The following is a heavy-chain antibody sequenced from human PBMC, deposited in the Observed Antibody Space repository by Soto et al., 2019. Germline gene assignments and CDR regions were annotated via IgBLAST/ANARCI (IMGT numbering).Heavy chain of an antibody. V-gene: IGHV3-33*01. J-gene: IGHJ2*01. CDR2: IWYDGTNK. CDR1: GFIFSSYG. CDR3: ARGPMTTVTTWGDWYFDL. Sequence: QVQLVESGGGVVQPGRSLRLSCATSGFIFSSYGMHWVRQGPGKGLEWVAVIWYDGTNKYYADSVNGRFTISRDDSKNPLYLQMNSLSAEDTAVYYCARGPMTTVTTWGDWYFDLWGRGTLVTVSS. D-gene: IGHD4-17*01.